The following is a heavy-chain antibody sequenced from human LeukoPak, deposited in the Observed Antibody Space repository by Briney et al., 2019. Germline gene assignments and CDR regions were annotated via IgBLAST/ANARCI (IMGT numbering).Heavy chain of an antibody. D-gene: IGHD3-3*01. CDR1: GFMFRNYW. CDR3: AKGRSGYDFGT. CDR2: ISGSVST. Sequence: GESLRLSCAASGFMFRNYWMSWVRQAPGKGLEWVSSISGSVSTYYADSVKGRFAISRDNSRNTVYLQMSSLRVEDTAVYYCAKGRSGYDFGTCGQGTLVTVSS. J-gene: IGHJ5*02. V-gene: IGHV3-23*01.